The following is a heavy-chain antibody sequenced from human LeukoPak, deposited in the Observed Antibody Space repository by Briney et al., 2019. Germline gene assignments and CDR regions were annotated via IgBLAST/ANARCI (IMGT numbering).Heavy chain of an antibody. CDR2: ISGSGDNT. D-gene: IGHD1-26*01. V-gene: IGHV3-23*01. Sequence: PGGSLRLSWAASGFTFSTYAMNWVSQAPGQGLEWVSGISGSGDNTYYADSVRGRFTISRDKSKSTVYLQMNSLGVEDTAIYYCARGRKLGAPTYFFDYWGQGTLVTVSS. CDR3: ARGRKLGAPTYFFDY. CDR1: GFTFSTYA. J-gene: IGHJ4*02.